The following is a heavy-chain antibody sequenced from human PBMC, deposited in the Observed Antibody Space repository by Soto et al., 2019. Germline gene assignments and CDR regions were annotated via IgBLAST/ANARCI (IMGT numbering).Heavy chain of an antibody. CDR1: GYTFTSYY. CDR3: ARDPRLYCGGDCYSSNWFEP. CDR2: INPSGGST. Sequence: ASVKVSCKASGYTFTSYYMHWVRQAPGXGLEWMGIINPSGGSTSYAQKFQGRVTMTRDTSTSTVYMELSSLRSEDTAVYYCARDPRLYCGGDCYSSNWFEPWGQGTLGSVSS. D-gene: IGHD2-21*02. J-gene: IGHJ5*02. V-gene: IGHV1-46*01.